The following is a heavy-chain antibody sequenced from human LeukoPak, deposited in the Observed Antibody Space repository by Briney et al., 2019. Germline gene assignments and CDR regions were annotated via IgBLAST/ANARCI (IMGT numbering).Heavy chain of an antibody. CDR3: ARDPNDGSLLQL. J-gene: IGHJ4*02. Sequence: GGSLRLSCTASGFTFSSHEMIWVRQAPGKGLEWVSFIGSSDTIRYYADSVKGRFTISRDNAKNSLYLQMNSLRAEDTAVYYCARDPNDGSLLQLWVQPPLVTVSS. V-gene: IGHV3-48*03. CDR1: GFTFSSHE. D-gene: IGHD1-1*01. CDR2: IGSSDTIR.